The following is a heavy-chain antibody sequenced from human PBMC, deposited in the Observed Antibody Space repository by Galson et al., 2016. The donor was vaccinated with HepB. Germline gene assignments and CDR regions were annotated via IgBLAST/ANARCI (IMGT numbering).Heavy chain of an antibody. D-gene: IGHD2-15*01. V-gene: IGHV3-33*08. Sequence: SLRLSCAASGFTFSSYGMHWVRQAPGKGLEWVAVIWYDGSNKYYADSVKGRFTISRDNSKNTLYLQMNSLRAEDTAVYYCARDTKGRVGVVVAANYYYYYGMDVWGQGTTVTVSS. CDR1: GFTFSSYG. CDR3: ARDTKGRVGVVVAANYYYYYGMDV. CDR2: IWYDGSNK. J-gene: IGHJ6*02.